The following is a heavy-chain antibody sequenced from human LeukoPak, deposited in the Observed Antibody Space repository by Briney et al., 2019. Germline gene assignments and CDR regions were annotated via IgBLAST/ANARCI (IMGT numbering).Heavy chain of an antibody. Sequence: ASVKVSCKASGYTFTSYGVSWVRQAPGQGLEWMGWISAYNGNANYAQKLQGRVTMTTDTSTSTAYMELRGLRSYDTAVYYCARAIAARSSSAFDYWGQGTLVTVSS. V-gene: IGHV1-18*01. J-gene: IGHJ4*02. CDR1: GYTFTSYG. CDR2: ISAYNGNA. D-gene: IGHD6-6*01. CDR3: ARAIAARSSSAFDY.